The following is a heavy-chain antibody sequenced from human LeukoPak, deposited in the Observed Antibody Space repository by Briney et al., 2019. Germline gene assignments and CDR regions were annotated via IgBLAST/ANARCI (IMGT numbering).Heavy chain of an antibody. CDR1: GFTFTSYT. CDR2: ISSRGKYM. CDR3: AREPETITAAGPHVDS. J-gene: IGHJ4*02. V-gene: IGHV3-21*01. Sequence: PGGSLRLSCTASGFTFTSYTMNWVRQAPGKGLEWVSSISSRGKYMFYGDSVKGRFTISRDNANDSLYLQMSSLRVEDTAAYYCAREPETITAAGPHVDSWGQGTLVTVSS. D-gene: IGHD6-13*01.